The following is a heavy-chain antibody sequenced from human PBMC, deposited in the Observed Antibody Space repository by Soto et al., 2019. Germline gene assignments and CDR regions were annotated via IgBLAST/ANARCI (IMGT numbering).Heavy chain of an antibody. V-gene: IGHV5-51*01. J-gene: IGHJ3*02. CDR2: IYPGDSDT. Sequence: GASLKISCKGSGYSFTSYWIGWVRQMPGKGLEWMGIIYPGDSDTRYSPSFQGQVTISADKSISTAYLQWSSLKASDTAMYYCARSTRYYYDSDAFDIWGQGTMVTVSS. CDR3: ARSTRYYYDSDAFDI. CDR1: GYSFTSYW. D-gene: IGHD3-22*01.